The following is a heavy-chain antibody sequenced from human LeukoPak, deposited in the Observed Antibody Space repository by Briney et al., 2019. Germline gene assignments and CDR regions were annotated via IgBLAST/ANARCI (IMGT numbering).Heavy chain of an antibody. D-gene: IGHD6-19*01. J-gene: IGHJ4*02. CDR1: GSTFSSYA. Sequence: GGSLRLSCAASGSTFSSYAMSWVRQAPGKGLEWVSAISGSGGSTYYADSVKGRFTISRDNSKNTLYLQMNSLRAEDTAVYYCAKSEGIAVAGTVSDYWGQGTLVTVSS. CDR3: AKSEGIAVAGTVSDY. V-gene: IGHV3-23*01. CDR2: ISGSGGST.